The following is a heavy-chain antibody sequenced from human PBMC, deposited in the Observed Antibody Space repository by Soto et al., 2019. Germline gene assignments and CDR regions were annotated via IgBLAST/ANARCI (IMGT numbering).Heavy chain of an antibody. Sequence: PGGSLRLSCAASGFTFSIYSMNWVRHAPGKGLEWVSSISSSSSYIYYAGSVKGRFTISRDNAKNSLYLQMNSLRAEDTAVYYCARVVYCSGGSCYDAFDIWGQGTMVTVSS. J-gene: IGHJ3*02. D-gene: IGHD2-15*01. V-gene: IGHV3-21*01. CDR1: GFTFSIYS. CDR3: ARVVYCSGGSCYDAFDI. CDR2: ISSSSSYI.